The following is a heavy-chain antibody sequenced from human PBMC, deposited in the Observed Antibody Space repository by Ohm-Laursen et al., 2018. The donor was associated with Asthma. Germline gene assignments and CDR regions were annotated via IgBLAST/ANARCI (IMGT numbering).Heavy chain of an antibody. CDR3: AREQQIVGATASDY. CDR2: ISYDGSNK. D-gene: IGHD1-26*01. V-gene: IGHV3-30-3*01. Sequence: RSLRLSCTASGFTFSSYAMHWVRQAPGKGLEWVAVISYDGSNKYYADSVKGRFTISRDNSKNTLYLQMNSLRAEDTAVYYCAREQQIVGATASDYWGPGTLATVSS. J-gene: IGHJ4*02. CDR1: GFTFSSYA.